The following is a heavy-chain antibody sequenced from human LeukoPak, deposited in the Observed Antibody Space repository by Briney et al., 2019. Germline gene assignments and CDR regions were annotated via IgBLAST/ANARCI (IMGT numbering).Heavy chain of an antibody. V-gene: IGHV3-23*01. Sequence: GGSLRLSCAASGFTFSSYAMSWVRQAPGKGLEWVSAISDSGSSTYYADSVEGRFIISRDNSKNTLYLQMNSLRAEDAALYYCAKIYSSSWYGLIDYWGQGTLVTVSS. CDR2: ISDSGSST. J-gene: IGHJ4*02. D-gene: IGHD6-13*01. CDR1: GFTFSSYA. CDR3: AKIYSSSWYGLIDY.